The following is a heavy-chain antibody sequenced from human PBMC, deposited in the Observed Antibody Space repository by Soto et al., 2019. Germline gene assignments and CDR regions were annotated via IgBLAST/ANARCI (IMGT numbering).Heavy chain of an antibody. D-gene: IGHD4-17*01. CDR2: ISVSGDRT. Sequence: EVQLLESGGGLVQPGGSLRLSCAASGFTFSSYAMCWVRQAPGKGLEWVSSISVSGDRTFYADSVKGRFTISRDNSINTLYLQMRSLRPEDTAVYYCAHPRGYGVFDAVDIWGQGTMVTVSS. V-gene: IGHV3-23*01. J-gene: IGHJ3*02. CDR1: GFTFSSYA. CDR3: AHPRGYGVFDAVDI.